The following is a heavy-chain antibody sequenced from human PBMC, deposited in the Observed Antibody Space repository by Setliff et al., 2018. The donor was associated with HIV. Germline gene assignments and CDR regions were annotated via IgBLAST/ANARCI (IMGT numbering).Heavy chain of an antibody. Sequence: SQTLSLTCAVSGYSISSGYYWGWIRQPPGKGLEWIGSIYHSGSTYYNPSLKSRVTISVDTSKNQFSLKLSSVTAADTAVYYCARLSPQYSGYDSGAFGYWGQGTLVTVSS. J-gene: IGHJ4*02. CDR2: IYHSGST. D-gene: IGHD5-12*01. V-gene: IGHV4-38-2*01. CDR1: GYSISSGYY. CDR3: ARLSPQYSGYDSGAFGY.